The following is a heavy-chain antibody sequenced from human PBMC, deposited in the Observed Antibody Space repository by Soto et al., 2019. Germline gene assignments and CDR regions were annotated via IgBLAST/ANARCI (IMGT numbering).Heavy chain of an antibody. D-gene: IGHD3-10*01. J-gene: IGHJ4*02. Sequence: GGSLRLSCAASGFTFSSYAMSWVRQAPGKGLEWVSAISGSGGSTYYADSVKGRFTISRDNSKNTLYLQMNSLRAEDMAVYYCAKDFVYYGSGGIYYFDYWGQGTLVTVSS. V-gene: IGHV3-23*01. CDR2: ISGSGGST. CDR3: AKDFVYYGSGGIYYFDY. CDR1: GFTFSSYA.